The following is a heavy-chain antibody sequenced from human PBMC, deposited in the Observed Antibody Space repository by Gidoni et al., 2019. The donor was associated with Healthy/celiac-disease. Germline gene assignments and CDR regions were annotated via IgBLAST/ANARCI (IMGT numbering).Heavy chain of an antibody. CDR3: AKAGRMCVVIPEYFYMDV. CDR1: GFTFSSYA. J-gene: IGHJ6*03. Sequence: EVQLLESGGGLVQPGGSLRLSCVASGFTFSSYAMSWFSQAPGKGLEWVSTISDSDDSTYYTDSVKGRFTISRDNSKNTLYLQMNSLRAEDTAVYYCAKAGRMCVVIPEYFYMDVWGKGTTVTVFS. D-gene: IGHD2-21*01. V-gene: IGHV3-23*01. CDR2: ISDSDDST.